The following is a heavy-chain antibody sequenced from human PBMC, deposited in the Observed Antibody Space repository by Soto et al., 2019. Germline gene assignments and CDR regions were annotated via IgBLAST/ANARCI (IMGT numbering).Heavy chain of an antibody. J-gene: IGHJ4*02. V-gene: IGHV1-18*01. D-gene: IGHD5-12*01. CDR1: GFPFASYG. CDR3: ARDLPFVATTSRPGIDY. CDR2: ISSHTGKT. Sequence: QVHLLQSGAEVKKPGASVKVSCKASGFPFASYGISWVRQAPGRGLEWLGWISSHTGKTSYAQNVQGRVTLTTDTSTSTAYMELRTLRSDDSAVYHCARDLPFVATTSRPGIDYWGQGTLVTVSS.